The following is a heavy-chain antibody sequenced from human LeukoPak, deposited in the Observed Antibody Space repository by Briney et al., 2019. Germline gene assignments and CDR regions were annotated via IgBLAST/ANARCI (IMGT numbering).Heavy chain of an antibody. J-gene: IGHJ6*03. D-gene: IGHD6-13*01. CDR2: IYYSGST. CDR3: ARTTEAHSWRTRYYDYYMDV. Sequence: SETLSLTCTVSGGSISGYYWSWIRQPPGKGLEWIGYIYYSGSTNYNPSLKSRVTISVDTSRNQFSLKLSSVTAADTAVYYCARTTEAHSWRTRYYDYYMDVWGKGTTVTVSS. CDR1: GGSISGYY. V-gene: IGHV4-59*01.